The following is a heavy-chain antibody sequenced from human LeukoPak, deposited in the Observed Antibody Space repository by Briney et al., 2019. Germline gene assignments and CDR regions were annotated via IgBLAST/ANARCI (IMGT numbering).Heavy chain of an antibody. V-gene: IGHV3-30*19. CDR1: GFTFSSYG. D-gene: IGHD6-19*01. J-gene: IGHJ6*03. Sequence: GGSLRLSCAPSGFTFSSYGMHWVRQAPGQGLEWVAYIQYDGSNEQYGDSVKGRFSISRDSSKNILYLQMNSLRPEDTAVYYCARSSGWYHRGPDYYYYYMDVWGKGTTVTVS. CDR3: ARSSGWYHRGPDYYYYYMDV. CDR2: IQYDGSNE.